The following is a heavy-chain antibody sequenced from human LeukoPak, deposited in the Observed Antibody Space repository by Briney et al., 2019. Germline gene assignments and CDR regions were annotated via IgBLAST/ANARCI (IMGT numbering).Heavy chain of an antibody. D-gene: IGHD1-26*01. V-gene: IGHV3-23*01. Sequence: SGGPLRLSCTASGFTFSSSAMTWVRQAPGKGLEWVSAISDSGGDSIYTDSVKDRFNISRDNSKNTLYLQMNSLRAEDTAVYYCAKGGSYAPLDYWGQGTLVTVSS. CDR1: GFTFSSSA. CDR2: ISDSGGDS. J-gene: IGHJ4*02. CDR3: AKGGSYAPLDY.